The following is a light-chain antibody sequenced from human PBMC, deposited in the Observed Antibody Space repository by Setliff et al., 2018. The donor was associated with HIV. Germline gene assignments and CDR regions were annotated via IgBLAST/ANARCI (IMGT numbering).Light chain of an antibody. CDR1: SSDVGGYNY. J-gene: IGLJ1*01. V-gene: IGLV2-14*03. CDR3: SSYAITNTLP. Sequence: QSVLAQPGSVSGSPGQSITISCTGTSSDVGGYNYVSWYQQHPGKAPKLIIYDVGNRPSGVSNRFSGSKSGNTASLTISGLQAEDEADYYCSSYAITNTLPFGSGTKVTVL. CDR2: DVG.